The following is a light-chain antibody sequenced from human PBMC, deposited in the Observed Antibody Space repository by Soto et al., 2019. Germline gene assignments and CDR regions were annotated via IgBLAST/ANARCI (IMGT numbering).Light chain of an antibody. CDR1: SSGIRDYNY. J-gene: IGLJ1*01. Sequence: QSALTQPASVSGSPGQSITISCTGTSSGIRDYNYVSWYQQLPGNAPKLIMYEVSNGPSGISNRFSGSKSGNTASLTISGLQAEDEADYYCSSKSPDFFGTGTKLTVL. V-gene: IGLV2-14*01. CDR2: EVS. CDR3: SSKSPDF.